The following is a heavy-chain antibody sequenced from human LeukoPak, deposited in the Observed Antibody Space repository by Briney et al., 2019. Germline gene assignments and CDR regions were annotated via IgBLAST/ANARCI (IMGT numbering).Heavy chain of an antibody. J-gene: IGHJ4*02. V-gene: IGHV3-20*04. Sequence: GGSLRLSCATSGYTFDDFGMAWVRQVPGKGPEWVSGINWNGETIAYRDSVKGRFTISRDSARRSVYLQMNSLRDEDTALYYCAKEKGANWDPFDYWGRGTLVIVSS. CDR1: GYTFDDFG. D-gene: IGHD7-27*01. CDR2: INWNGETI. CDR3: AKEKGANWDPFDY.